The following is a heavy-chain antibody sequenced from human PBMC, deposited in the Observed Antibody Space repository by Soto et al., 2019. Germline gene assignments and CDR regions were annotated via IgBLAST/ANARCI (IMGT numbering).Heavy chain of an antibody. CDR2: IYWDDDK. CDR3: AHIVLWFWELLYPGNWFDP. D-gene: IGHD3-10*01. CDR1: GFSLSTSGVG. J-gene: IGHJ5*02. Sequence: QITLKESGPTLVKPTQTLTLTCTFSGFSLSTSGVGVGWIRQPPGKALEWLALIYWDDDKRYSPSLKSRLTITKDTSKNQVVLTMTNMDPVDTATYYCAHIVLWFWELLYPGNWFDPWGQGTLVTVSS. V-gene: IGHV2-5*02.